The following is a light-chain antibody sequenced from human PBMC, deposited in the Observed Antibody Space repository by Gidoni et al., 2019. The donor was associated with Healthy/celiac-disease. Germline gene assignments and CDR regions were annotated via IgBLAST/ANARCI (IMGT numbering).Light chain of an antibody. J-gene: IGLJ1*01. Sequence: SYELTQQPAVSVSPGQTASITCSGDKLGDKYACLYQQKPGQSPVLVIYQDSKRPSGIPGRFSGSNSVNTATLTISGTQAMDEADYYCQACDSSTYVFGTGTTVTVL. CDR1: KLGDKY. CDR3: QACDSSTYV. CDR2: QDS. V-gene: IGLV3-1*01.